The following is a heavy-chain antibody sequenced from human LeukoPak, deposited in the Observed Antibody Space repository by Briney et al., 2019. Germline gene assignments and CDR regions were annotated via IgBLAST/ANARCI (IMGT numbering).Heavy chain of an antibody. CDR2: ISYSGST. CDR1: GGSLSCGSYY. V-gene: IGHV4-61*01. Sequence: SETLSLTCTVSGGSLSCGSYYGSWIRQPPGKGLEWLGYISYSGSTNYNPPLKSRVTISEDTHKNQFSLKLSSVTAADTAVYYCAREYGGNSGLYYFDYWGQGTLVTVSS. D-gene: IGHD4-23*01. J-gene: IGHJ4*02. CDR3: AREYGGNSGLYYFDY.